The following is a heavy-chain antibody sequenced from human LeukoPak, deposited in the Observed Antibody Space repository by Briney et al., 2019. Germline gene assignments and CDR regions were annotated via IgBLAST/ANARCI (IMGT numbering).Heavy chain of an antibody. V-gene: IGHV3-23*01. CDR1: GFTFSSYG. D-gene: IGHD3-10*01. Sequence: GGSLRLSCAASGFTFSSYGMSWVRQAPGTGLEWVSAISGSGGSTYYADSVKGRFTISRDNSKNTLYLQMNSLRAEDTAVYYCAKSKGTLYGSGSYYALDYWGQGTLVTVSS. CDR3: AKSKGTLYGSGSYYALDY. J-gene: IGHJ4*02. CDR2: ISGSGGST.